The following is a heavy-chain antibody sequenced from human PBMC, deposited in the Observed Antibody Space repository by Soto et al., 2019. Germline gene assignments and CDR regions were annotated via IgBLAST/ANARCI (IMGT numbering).Heavy chain of an antibody. CDR2: ISGSGGST. D-gene: IGHD3-10*01. CDR3: AKDLLLWFGEHVRFDP. V-gene: IGHV3-23*01. Sequence: GGSLRLSCAASGFTFSSYAMSWVRQAPGKGLEWVSAISGSGGSTYYADSVKGRFTISRDNSKNTLYLQMNSLRAEDTAVYYCAKDLLLWFGEHVRFDPWGQGTLVTVSS. J-gene: IGHJ5*02. CDR1: GFTFSSYA.